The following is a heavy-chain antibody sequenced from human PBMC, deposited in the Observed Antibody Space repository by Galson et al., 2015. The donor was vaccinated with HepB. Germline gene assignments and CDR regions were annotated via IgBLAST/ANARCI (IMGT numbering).Heavy chain of an antibody. V-gene: IGHV1-24*01. CDR2: FDPEDGET. CDR1: GHTLTELS. J-gene: IGHJ6*03. D-gene: IGHD2-8*01. CDR3: ATRGAVMDYYYMDV. Sequence: SVKVSCKVSGHTLTELSMHWVRQAPGKGLEWMGGFDPEDGETIYAQKFQGRVTMTEDTSTDTAYMELSSLRSEDTAVYYCATRGAVMDYYYMDVWGKGTTVTVSS.